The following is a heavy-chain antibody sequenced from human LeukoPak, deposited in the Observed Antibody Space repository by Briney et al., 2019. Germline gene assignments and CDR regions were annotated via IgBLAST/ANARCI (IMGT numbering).Heavy chain of an antibody. D-gene: IGHD6-19*01. CDR1: GVSISSYY. V-gene: IGHV4-59*01. CDR2: IYYSGST. Sequence: ASETLSLTCTVSGVSISSYYWSWIRQPPRKGLEWIGYIYYSGSTNYNPSLKSRVTISVDTSKNQFSLKLSSVTAADTAVYYCARDREAESSGWFISRNAFDIWGQGTMVTVSS. J-gene: IGHJ3*02. CDR3: ARDREAESSGWFISRNAFDI.